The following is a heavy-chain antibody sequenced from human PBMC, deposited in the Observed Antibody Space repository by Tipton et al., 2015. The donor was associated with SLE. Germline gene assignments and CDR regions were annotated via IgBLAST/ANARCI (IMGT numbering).Heavy chain of an antibody. D-gene: IGHD6-6*01. V-gene: IGHV4-34*01. CDR1: GGSFSGYY. Sequence: TLSLTCAVYGGSFSGYYWSWSRQPPGKGLEWIGEINHSGSTNYNPSLKSRVTISVDTSKNQFSLKLSSVTAADTAVYYCARVYSSSPDYWGQGTLVTVSS. J-gene: IGHJ4*02. CDR2: INHSGST. CDR3: ARVYSSSPDY.